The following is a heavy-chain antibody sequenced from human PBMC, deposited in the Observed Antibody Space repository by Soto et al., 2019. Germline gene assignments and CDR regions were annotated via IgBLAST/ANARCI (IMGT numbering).Heavy chain of an antibody. CDR1: WFTFNDYA. CDR2: ISGSGGHS. J-gene: IGHJ4*02. D-gene: IGHD6-19*01. CDR3: AKDCRRLAVTGSAFDS. V-gene: IGHV3-23*01. Sequence: GSLRLSCAASWFTFNDYAIAWVRRAPGQGLEWVSSISGSGGHSSYVDSVRGRFTISRDNVNNILSLDMSDLRAEDTALYYCAKDCRRLAVTGSAFDSWGQGALVTVSS.